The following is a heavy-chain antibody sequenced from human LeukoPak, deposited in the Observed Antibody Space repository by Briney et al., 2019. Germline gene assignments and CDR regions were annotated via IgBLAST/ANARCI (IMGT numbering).Heavy chain of an antibody. CDR3: AKEPRWELLHSFDV. CDR1: GFTFSSYA. J-gene: IGHJ3*01. V-gene: IGHV3-23*01. D-gene: IGHD1-26*01. Sequence: PGGSLRLSCAASGFTFSSYAMMWVRQAPGKGLEWVSSTRVSDGGAFYADSVKGRFTISRDNSENTLFLQMNSLRAEDTAVYYCAKEPRWELLHSFDVWGQGTMVTVSS. CDR2: TRVSDGGA.